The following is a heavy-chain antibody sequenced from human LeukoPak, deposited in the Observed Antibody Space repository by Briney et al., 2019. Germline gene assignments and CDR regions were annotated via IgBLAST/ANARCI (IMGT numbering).Heavy chain of an antibody. D-gene: IGHD5-18*01. CDR2: IIPILGIA. Sequence: SVKVSCKASGGTFSSYAINWVRQAPGQGLEWMGRIIPILGIANYAQKFQGRVTITADKSTSTAYMELSSLRSEDTAVYYCARVDTAMVIDYWGQGTLVTVSS. J-gene: IGHJ4*02. CDR1: GGTFSSYA. V-gene: IGHV1-69*04. CDR3: ARVDTAMVIDY.